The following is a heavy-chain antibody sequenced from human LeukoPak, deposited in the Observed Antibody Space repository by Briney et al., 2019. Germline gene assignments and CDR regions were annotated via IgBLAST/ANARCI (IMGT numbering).Heavy chain of an antibody. J-gene: IGHJ4*02. CDR1: GFTFSSYG. CDR3: AKDGQRWAPSGSHDY. Sequence: PGGSLRLSCAASGFTFSSYGMHWVRQAPGRGLEWVAVISYDGSNKYYADSVKGRFTISRDNSKNTLYLQMNSLRAEDTAVYYCAKDGQRWAPSGSHDYWGQGTLVTVSS. D-gene: IGHD1-26*01. V-gene: IGHV3-30*18. CDR2: ISYDGSNK.